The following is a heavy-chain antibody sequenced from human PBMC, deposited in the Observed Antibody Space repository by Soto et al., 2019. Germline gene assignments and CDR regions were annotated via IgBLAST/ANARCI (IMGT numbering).Heavy chain of an antibody. Sequence: EVQLVESGGGLVQPGGSLRLSCAASGFTLSNYWMHWVRQAPGKGLVWLSRIKGDGSDTDYADSVKGRFTISRDNAKNTLYLQMTSLRVEDTAVYYCARDYYGSGNHWGQGTLVTVSS. CDR3: ARDYYGSGNH. J-gene: IGHJ5*02. CDR2: IKGDGSDT. D-gene: IGHD3-10*01. CDR1: GFTLSNYW. V-gene: IGHV3-74*01.